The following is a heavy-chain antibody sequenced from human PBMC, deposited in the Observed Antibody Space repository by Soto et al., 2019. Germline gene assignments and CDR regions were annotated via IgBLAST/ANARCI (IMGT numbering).Heavy chain of an antibody. Sequence: GGSLRLSCAASGFTFSDYYMSWIRQAPGKWLEWVSYISSSSSYTNYADSVKGRFTISRDNAKNSLYLQMNSLRAEDTAVYYCARHTYYYGSSGYYYGDAFDIWGQGXMVTVPS. J-gene: IGHJ3*02. V-gene: IGHV3-11*06. CDR2: ISSSSSYT. D-gene: IGHD3-22*01. CDR3: ARHTYYYGSSGYYYGDAFDI. CDR1: GFTFSDYY.